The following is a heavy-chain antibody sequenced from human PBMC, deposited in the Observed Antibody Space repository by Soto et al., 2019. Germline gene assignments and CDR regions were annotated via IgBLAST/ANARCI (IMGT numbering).Heavy chain of an antibody. V-gene: IGHV4-39*01. D-gene: IGHD6-6*01. J-gene: IGHJ6*02. CDR3: ARSMYSTSAQLYYGMDV. CDR1: GDSISRSSYY. CDR2: IYYTGRS. Sequence: NPSETLSLTCTASGDSISRSSYYWGWIRQSPGKGPEWIGSIYYTGRSHYNPSLKSRVTISVDASTNQFSLQLSSVTATDTAVYYCARSMYSTSAQLYYGMDVWGQGTTVTV.